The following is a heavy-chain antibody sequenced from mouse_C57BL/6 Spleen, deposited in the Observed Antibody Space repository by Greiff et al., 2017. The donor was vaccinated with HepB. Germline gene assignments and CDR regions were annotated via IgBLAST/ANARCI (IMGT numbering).Heavy chain of an antibody. V-gene: IGHV1-7*01. CDR1: GYTFTSYW. CDR3: ARRLGDYDGWFAY. Sequence: QVQLKESGAELAKPGASVKLSCKASGYTFTSYWMHWVKQRPGQGLEWIGYINPSSGYTKYNQKFKDKATLTADKSSSTAYMQLSSLTYEDSAVYYCARRLGDYDGWFAYWGQGTLVTVSA. D-gene: IGHD2-4*01. J-gene: IGHJ3*01. CDR2: INPSSGYT.